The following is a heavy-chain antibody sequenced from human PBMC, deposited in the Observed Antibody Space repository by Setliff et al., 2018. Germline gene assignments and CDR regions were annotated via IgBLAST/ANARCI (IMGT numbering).Heavy chain of an antibody. CDR1: GFTFSSDW. Sequence: GGSLRLSCAASGFTFSSDWKSWVRQAPGKGREWVANIKRDGSEKYYVDSVKGRFTISRDNAKNSLFLQMNSLRAEDTAVYYCARGSSSYDYWGQGTLVTVSS. J-gene: IGHJ4*02. V-gene: IGHV3-7*01. CDR3: ARGSSSYDY. CDR2: IKRDGSEK. D-gene: IGHD6-6*01.